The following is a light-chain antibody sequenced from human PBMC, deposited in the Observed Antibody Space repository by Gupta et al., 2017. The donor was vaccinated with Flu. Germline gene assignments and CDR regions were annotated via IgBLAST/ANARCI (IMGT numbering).Light chain of an antibody. CDR1: STDVGGYNH. Sequence: QSALTQPASVSGSPGQALTISCSGTSTDVGGYNHVSWYQHHPGQAPKLLIYDVNNRPSGTSNRFSGSKSGNTASPPITGIQSEDEADYYCSSYTISGTLVLFGGGTKLTVL. V-gene: IGLV2-14*01. CDR2: DVN. CDR3: SSYTISGTLVL. J-gene: IGLJ2*01.